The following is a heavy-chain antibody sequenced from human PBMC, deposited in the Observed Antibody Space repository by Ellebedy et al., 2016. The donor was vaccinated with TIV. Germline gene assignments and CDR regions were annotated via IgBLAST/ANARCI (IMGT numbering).Heavy chain of an antibody. Sequence: GESLKISCAVSGFTFSDYYMSWIRQAPGKGLEWVSYISSSGSIINYADSVKGRFTISRDNAKNSQYLQMNSLRAEDTAVYYCVRDKYYYGSGTYYKGFDYWGQGTLVTVSS. CDR1: GFTFSDYY. V-gene: IGHV3-11*04. J-gene: IGHJ4*02. D-gene: IGHD3-10*01. CDR2: ISSSGSII. CDR3: VRDKYYYGSGTYYKGFDY.